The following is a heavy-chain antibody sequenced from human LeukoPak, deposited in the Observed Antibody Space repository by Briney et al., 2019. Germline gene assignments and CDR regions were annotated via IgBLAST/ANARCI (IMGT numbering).Heavy chain of an antibody. J-gene: IGHJ4*02. CDR2: IYYSRST. Sequence: SQTLSLTCTVSAGSISSGDYYWSWIRQPPGKGLEWIGYIYYSRSTYYNPSLKSRVSISVDTSKNQFSLKLSSVTAADTAVYYCARYSGSYRREYYFDYWGQGTLVTVSS. CDR3: ARYSGSYRREYYFDY. CDR1: AGSISSGDYY. D-gene: IGHD1-26*01. V-gene: IGHV4-30-4*08.